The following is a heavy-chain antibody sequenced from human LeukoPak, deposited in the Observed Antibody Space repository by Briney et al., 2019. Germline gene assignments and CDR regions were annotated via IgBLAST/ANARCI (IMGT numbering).Heavy chain of an antibody. CDR3: ARESYYDFGTGYNWFDP. CDR1: GFSVSTNY. V-gene: IGHV3-53*01. CDR2: IFTGGTT. Sequence: PGGSLRVSCAASGFSVSTNYMSWVRQAPGKGLEWVSAIFTGGTTYYSDSVRGRFTISRDNSKNTLYLQMNSLRAEDTAVYYCARESYYDFGTGYNWFDPWGQGTLVTVSS. D-gene: IGHD3-3*01. J-gene: IGHJ5*02.